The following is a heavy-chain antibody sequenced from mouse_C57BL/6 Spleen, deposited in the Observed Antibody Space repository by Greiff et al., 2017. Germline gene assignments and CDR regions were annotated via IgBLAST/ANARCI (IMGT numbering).Heavy chain of an antibody. Sequence: VQLQQSGPELVKPGASVKISCKASGYTFTDYYMNWVKQSHGKSLEWIGDINPNNGGTSYNQKFKGKATLTVDKSSSTAYMELRSLTSEDSAVYYCARGDGSSPYYAMDYWGQGTSVTVSS. CDR2: INPNNGGT. D-gene: IGHD1-1*01. V-gene: IGHV1-26*01. CDR3: ARGDGSSPYYAMDY. CDR1: GYTFTDYY. J-gene: IGHJ4*01.